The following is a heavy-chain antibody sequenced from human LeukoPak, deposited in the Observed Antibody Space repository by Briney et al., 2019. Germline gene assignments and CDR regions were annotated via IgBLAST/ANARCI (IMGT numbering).Heavy chain of an antibody. Sequence: SVKVSCKASGGTFSSYTISWVRQAPGQGLEWMGRIIPILGIANYAQKFQGRVMITADKSTSTAYMELSSLRSEDTAVYYCARDRGRRYYDSSGYQPFDYWGQGTLVTVSS. CDR2: IIPILGIA. D-gene: IGHD3-22*01. CDR3: ARDRGRRYYDSSGYQPFDY. CDR1: GGTFSSYT. V-gene: IGHV1-69*04. J-gene: IGHJ4*02.